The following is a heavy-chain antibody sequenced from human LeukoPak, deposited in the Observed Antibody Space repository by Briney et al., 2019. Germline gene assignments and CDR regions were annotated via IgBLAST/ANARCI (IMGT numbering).Heavy chain of an antibody. Sequence: HPGGSLRLSCAASGFTFSTYWMNWYRQAPGKGLEWVGNINQDASEINYVDSVRGRFTISRDNAKNSLHLQMNSLRAEDTAVYYCATDRENSDWQKRFDSWGQGTLVTVSS. CDR3: ATDRENSDWQKRFDS. D-gene: IGHD2-21*02. J-gene: IGHJ4*02. V-gene: IGHV3-7*01. CDR2: INQDASEI. CDR1: GFTFSTYW.